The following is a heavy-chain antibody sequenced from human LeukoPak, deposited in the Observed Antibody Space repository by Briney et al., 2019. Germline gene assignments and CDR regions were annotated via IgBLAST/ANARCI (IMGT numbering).Heavy chain of an antibody. D-gene: IGHD1-1*01. CDR2: ITWDGGST. CDR3: AKKNTTDAFDI. V-gene: IGHV3-20*01. Sequence: GGSLRLSCAASGFTFDGYGMSWVRQAPGKGLEWVSVITWDGGSTGYADSVKGRFTISRDNAKNSLYLQMNSLRAEDTALYHCAKKNTTDAFDIWGQGTMVTVSS. CDR1: GFTFDGYG. J-gene: IGHJ3*02.